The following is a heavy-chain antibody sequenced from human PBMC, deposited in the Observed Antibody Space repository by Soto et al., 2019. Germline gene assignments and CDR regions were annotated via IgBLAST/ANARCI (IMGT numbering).Heavy chain of an antibody. J-gene: IGHJ4*02. CDR3: AQVRGVVALDGYFDC. V-gene: IGHV3-23*01. CDR1: GFTFSSYA. Sequence: EVQLLESGGGLVQPGGSLRLACVAYGFTFSSYAMTWVRQAPGKGLEWVSGISGSGGSTYYADSVKGRFTISRDNSKNALYLQMNSLRAEDTAVYFCAQVRGVVALDGYFDCWCQGTLVTVSS. D-gene: IGHD2-15*01. CDR2: ISGSGGST.